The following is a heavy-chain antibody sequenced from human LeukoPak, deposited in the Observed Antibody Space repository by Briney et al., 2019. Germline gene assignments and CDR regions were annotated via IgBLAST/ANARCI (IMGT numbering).Heavy chain of an antibody. D-gene: IGHD1-26*01. V-gene: IGHV4-61*08. CDR1: GGSLSSGDYY. CDR3: ARGPTQWEQRGFDY. J-gene: IGHJ4*02. Sequence: SETLSLTCTVSGGSLSSGDYYWSWIRQPPGKGLEWIGYIYYSGSTNYNPSLKSRVTMSVDTSKNQFSLKLSSVTAADTAVYYCARGPTQWEQRGFDYWGQGTLVTVSS. CDR2: IYYSGST.